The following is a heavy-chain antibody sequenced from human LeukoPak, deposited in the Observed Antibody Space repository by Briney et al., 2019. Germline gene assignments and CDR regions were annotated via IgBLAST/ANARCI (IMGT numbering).Heavy chain of an antibody. CDR1: GFTFSSYA. V-gene: IGHV3-23*01. Sequence: PGGSLRLSCAASGFTFSSYAMSWVRQAPGKGLEWVLAISGSGGSTYYADSVKGRFTISRDNSKNTLYLQMNSLRAEDTAVYYCAKDPWIQLWFTPYYFDYWGQGTLVTVSS. CDR2: ISGSGGST. J-gene: IGHJ4*02. D-gene: IGHD5-18*01. CDR3: AKDPWIQLWFTPYYFDY.